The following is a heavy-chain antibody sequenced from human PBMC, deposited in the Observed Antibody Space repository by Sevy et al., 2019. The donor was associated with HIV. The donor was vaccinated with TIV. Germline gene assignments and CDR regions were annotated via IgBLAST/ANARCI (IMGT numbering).Heavy chain of an antibody. V-gene: IGHV3-33*01. CDR3: ARDLEFYDYGDYGPAFTPDY. CDR1: GFTFNSYG. CDR2: IWFDGSNK. Sequence: GGSLRLSCATSGFTFNSYGMHWVRQAPGKGLEWVALIWFDGSNKYYADSVKGRFTISRDIVKNTLHFQMNSLRAEDTAVYYCARDLEFYDYGDYGPAFTPDYWGQGTLVTVSS. J-gene: IGHJ4*02. D-gene: IGHD4-17*01.